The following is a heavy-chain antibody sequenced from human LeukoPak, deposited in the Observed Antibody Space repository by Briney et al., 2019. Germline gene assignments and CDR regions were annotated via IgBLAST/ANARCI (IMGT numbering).Heavy chain of an antibody. J-gene: IGHJ3*02. Sequence: SETLSLTCAVYNGSLSGYYWGWIRQPPGKGLEWIGSIYYSGSTYYNPSLKSRVTMSVDTSKNQFSLKLSSVTAADTAVYYCARGPDDAFDIWGQGTMVTVSS. CDR2: IYYSGST. CDR1: NGSLSGYY. CDR3: ARGPDDAFDI. V-gene: IGHV4-34*01.